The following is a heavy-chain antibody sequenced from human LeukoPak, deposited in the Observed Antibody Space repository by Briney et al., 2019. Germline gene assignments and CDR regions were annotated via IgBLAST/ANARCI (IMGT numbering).Heavy chain of an antibody. D-gene: IGHD5-18*01. J-gene: IGHJ5*02. CDR3: AREGSNTAHYNWFDP. CDR1: GYSFTSYG. CDR2: ISAYNGNS. V-gene: IGHV1-18*01. Sequence: ASVKVSCKASGYSFTSYGINWARQAPGQGPEWMGWISAYNGNSKYAQNFQGRVTMTTDTSTSTAYMELRSLRSDDTAVYYCAREGSNTAHYNWFDPWGQGTLVTVSS.